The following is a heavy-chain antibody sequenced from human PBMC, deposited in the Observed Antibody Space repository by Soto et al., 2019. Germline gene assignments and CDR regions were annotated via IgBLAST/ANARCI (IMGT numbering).Heavy chain of an antibody. CDR3: ATSRRFDY. V-gene: IGHV4-31*03. CDR2: IYNSGTT. D-gene: IGHD2-2*01. Sequence: PSETLSLTCTVSGGSISSGGYYWSWIRQHPGKGLEWIGYIYNSGTTHYNPSLKSRVTISVETSKNQFSLKLSSVTAADTAVYYCATSRRFDYWGQGTLGTVSS. CDR1: GGSISSGGYY. J-gene: IGHJ4*02.